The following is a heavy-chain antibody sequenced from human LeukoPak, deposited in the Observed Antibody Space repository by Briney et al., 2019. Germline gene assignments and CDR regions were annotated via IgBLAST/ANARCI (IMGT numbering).Heavy chain of an antibody. CDR2: ISYDGTEK. V-gene: IGHV3-30*18. CDR1: GFTFSGYG. Sequence: GGSLRLSCAASGFTFSGYGMHWVRQAPGKGLEWVAVISYDGTEKYYEDSVKGRFTISRDNSKNTLYLQMNSLRIEDTAVYYCANSKVPREYCSATSCYAGFGAFDIWGQGTMVTVSS. J-gene: IGHJ3*02. CDR3: ANSKVPREYCSATSCYAGFGAFDI. D-gene: IGHD2-2*01.